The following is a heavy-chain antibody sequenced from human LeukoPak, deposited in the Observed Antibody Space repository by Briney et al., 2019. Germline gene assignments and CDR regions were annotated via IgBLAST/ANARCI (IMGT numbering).Heavy chain of an antibody. CDR1: GFNFANFG. J-gene: IGHJ4*02. Sequence: GRSLRLSCVASGFNFANFGMHWVRQAPGKGPECVAAISSDGSNKHYADSVRGRFTISRDNSKNTLYMQLTSLRSEDTATYYCAKGQVSGSYEPDYWGQGTLVTVSS. CDR2: ISSDGSNK. V-gene: IGHV3-30*18. D-gene: IGHD1-26*01. CDR3: AKGQVSGSYEPDY.